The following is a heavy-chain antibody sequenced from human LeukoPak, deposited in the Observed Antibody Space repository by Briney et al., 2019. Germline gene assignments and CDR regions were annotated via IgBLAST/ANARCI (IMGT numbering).Heavy chain of an antibody. CDR1: GFTFSSYW. Sequence: GGSLRLSCAASGFTFSSYWMHWVRQAPGKGLEWVANIKQDGSEKYYVDSVKGRFAISRDNAKNSVYLQMNGLRAEDTAVYYCARENTAVPGGDCWGQGTLVTVSS. CDR2: IKQDGSEK. D-gene: IGHD5-18*01. V-gene: IGHV3-7*01. J-gene: IGHJ4*02. CDR3: ARENTAVPGGDC.